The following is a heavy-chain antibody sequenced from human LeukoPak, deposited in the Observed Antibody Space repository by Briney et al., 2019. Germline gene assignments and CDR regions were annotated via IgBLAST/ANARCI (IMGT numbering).Heavy chain of an antibody. D-gene: IGHD2-8*01. CDR3: ARFGTKTNGFDY. V-gene: IGHV4-59*01. CDR1: GGSFSGYY. Sequence: SETLSLTCTVYGGSFSGYYWSWIRQPPGKGLEWIGYIYYSGSTNYSPSLQSRVTMSVDTSKNQFSLRLNSVTAADTAVYYCARFGTKTNGFDYWGQGTPVTVSS. J-gene: IGHJ4*02. CDR2: IYYSGST.